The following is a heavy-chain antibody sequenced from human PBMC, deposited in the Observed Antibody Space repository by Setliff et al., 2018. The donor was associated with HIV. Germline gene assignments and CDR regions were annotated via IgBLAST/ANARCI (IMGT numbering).Heavy chain of an antibody. Sequence: VASVKVSCKASRGTFRSKGISWVRQAPGQGLEWMGGIIPIFGTPDYAQKFQGRVTITTDESTSTAYMDLSSLRSEDTAVYYCARGDYYGSGNYPPPYYFDYWGQGTLVTVSS. CDR2: IIPIFGTP. CDR3: ARGDYYGSGNYPPPYYFDY. D-gene: IGHD3-10*01. J-gene: IGHJ4*02. CDR1: RGTFRSKG. V-gene: IGHV1-69*05.